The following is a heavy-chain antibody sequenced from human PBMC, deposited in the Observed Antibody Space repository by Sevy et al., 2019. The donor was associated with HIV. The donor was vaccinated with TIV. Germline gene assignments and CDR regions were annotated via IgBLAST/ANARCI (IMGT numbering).Heavy chain of an antibody. D-gene: IGHD2-2*01. CDR3: AGYPIVVVPAAEYYFDY. V-gene: IGHV5-51*01. CDR1: GYTFSNYW. CDR2: IYPGDSDT. J-gene: IGHJ4*02. Sequence: GESLKISCKGSGYTFSNYWIGWVRQMPGKGLEWMGVIYPGDSDTRYSPSFQGQVNISADKSSSTAYLQWSSLKTSDTAIYCAGYPIVVVPAAEYYFDYWGQGTLVTVSS.